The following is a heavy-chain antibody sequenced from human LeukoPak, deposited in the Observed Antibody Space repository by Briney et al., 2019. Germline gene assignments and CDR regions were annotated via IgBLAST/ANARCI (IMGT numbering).Heavy chain of an antibody. V-gene: IGHV3-11*01. Sequence: GGSLRLSCATSGFIFSGYYMSWIRQALGKGLEWVSYISGSGNDISYADSVKGRFTISRDNAKGSLYLQMNSLGAADTAVYYCGTHAGRTGSDDWGQGTLVTVSS. CDR3: GTHAGRTGSDD. CDR1: GFIFSGYY. J-gene: IGHJ4*02. D-gene: IGHD3/OR15-3a*01. CDR2: ISGSGNDI.